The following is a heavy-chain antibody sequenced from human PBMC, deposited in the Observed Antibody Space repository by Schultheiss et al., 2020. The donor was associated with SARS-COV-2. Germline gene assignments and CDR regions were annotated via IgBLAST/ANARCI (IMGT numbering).Heavy chain of an antibody. D-gene: IGHD3-22*01. CDR3: ARGGSSGYYPTVFDY. CDR1: GYSFTSYW. CDR2: IYPGDSDT. V-gene: IGHV5-51*01. J-gene: IGHJ4*02. Sequence: GGSLRLSCKGSGYSFTSYWIGWVRQMPGKGLEWMGIIYPGDSDTRYSPSFQGHVTISADKSISTAYLQWSSLKASDTAMYYCARGGSSGYYPTVFDYWGQGTLVTVSS.